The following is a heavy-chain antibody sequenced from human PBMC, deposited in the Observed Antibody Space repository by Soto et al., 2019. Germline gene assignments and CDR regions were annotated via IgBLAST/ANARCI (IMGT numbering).Heavy chain of an antibody. D-gene: IGHD3-16*01. CDR2: ISGSGSNI. V-gene: IGHV3-11*01. CDR3: ARGTGELDY. CDR1: GFTFSVYY. Sequence: QVQLVESGGGLVQPGGSLRLSCAASGFTFSVYYMSWIRQAPGKGLEWVSYISGSGSNIYHADSVKGRFTVSRDNARNSLYLQMNSLRADDTGVYYCARGTGELDYWGQGTLVTVSS. J-gene: IGHJ4*02.